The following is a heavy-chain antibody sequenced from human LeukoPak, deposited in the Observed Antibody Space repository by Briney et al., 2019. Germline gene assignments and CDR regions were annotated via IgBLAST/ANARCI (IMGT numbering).Heavy chain of an antibody. Sequence: ASVKVSCKASGYTFTDYYMHWVRQAPGQGLEWMGWINPNSGGTNYAQQFQGRVTMTRDTSISTAYMELSNLRSDDTAVYYCGGEIAAAGGRCFAPGGKEPLVPVPS. CDR1: GYTFTDYY. CDR3: GGEIAAAGGRCFAP. CDR2: INPNSGGT. V-gene: IGHV1-2*02. J-gene: IGHJ5*02. D-gene: IGHD6-25*01.